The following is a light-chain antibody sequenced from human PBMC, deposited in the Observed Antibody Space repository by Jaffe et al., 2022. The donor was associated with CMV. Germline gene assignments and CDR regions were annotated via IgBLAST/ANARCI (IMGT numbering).Light chain of an antibody. CDR2: DAS. Sequence: EVVLTQSPGTLSLSPGERATLSCRASQNVVSTYLAWYQQKSGQAPRLLMYDASTRAIGIPDRFSGSGSGTDFTLAISRLEPEDFAVYYCQHYGTSPFRFGPGTKVDIK. CDR3: QHYGTSPFR. V-gene: IGKV3-20*01. CDR1: QNVVSTY. J-gene: IGKJ3*01.